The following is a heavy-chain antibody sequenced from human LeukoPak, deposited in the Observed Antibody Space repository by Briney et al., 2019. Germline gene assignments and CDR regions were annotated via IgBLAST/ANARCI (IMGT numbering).Heavy chain of an antibody. J-gene: IGHJ4*02. CDR1: GGSFSGYY. Sequence: ASETLSLTCAVYGGSFSGYYWSWIRQPPGKGLEWIGEINHSGSTNYNPSLKSRVTISVDTSKNQFSLKLSSVTAADTAVYYCARGRPYYYDSSFSYYFDYWGQGTLVTVSS. D-gene: IGHD3-22*01. V-gene: IGHV4-34*01. CDR3: ARGRPYYYDSSFSYYFDY. CDR2: INHSGST.